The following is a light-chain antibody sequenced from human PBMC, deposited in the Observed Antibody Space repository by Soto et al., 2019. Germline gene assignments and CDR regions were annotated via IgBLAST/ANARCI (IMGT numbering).Light chain of an antibody. V-gene: IGKV2-40*01. J-gene: IGKJ5*01. CDR3: VHDTQFTLLIT. Sequence: DIVMTQTQPSLPFNAVEPASISCRSSQSLLHSNVYTYLHWYLQKPGQSPQLRISRVSNHLSGVPRRFSGSGPGTDFTSNNSAAQADAVRVYYCVHDTQFTLLITIGPGPRLE. CDR2: RVS. CDR1: QSLLHSNVYTY.